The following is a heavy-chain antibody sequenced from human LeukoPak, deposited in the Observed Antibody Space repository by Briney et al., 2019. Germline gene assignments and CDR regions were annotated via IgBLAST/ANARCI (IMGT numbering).Heavy chain of an antibody. CDR2: IYYSGSI. J-gene: IGHJ4*02. Sequence: SETLSLTCTVSGGSISSYYWSWVRQPPGKGLEWIGYIYYSGSINYNPSLKSRVTISVDTSKNQFSLKLRSVTAADTAVYYCARYSGSYSGFDYWGQGTLVTVSS. D-gene: IGHD1-26*01. V-gene: IGHV4-59*08. CDR3: ARYSGSYSGFDY. CDR1: GGSISSYY.